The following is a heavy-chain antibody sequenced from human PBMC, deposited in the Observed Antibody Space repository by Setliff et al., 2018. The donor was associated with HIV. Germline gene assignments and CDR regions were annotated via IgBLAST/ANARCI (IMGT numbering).Heavy chain of an antibody. CDR2: LHSLGSSRVSDTP. D-gene: IGHD2-2*01. J-gene: IGHJ4*01. Sequence: SETLSLTCSVSSGSMTGHYWTWVRQHPGKGLEWIGYLHSLGSSRVSDTPNYSPTLKSRITISLDTSKRQFSLTMTSVTAADTAVYYCARGLSSQTYWGTRPLGLDYWGQGSLVTVSS. CDR1: SGSMTGHY. V-gene: IGHV4-4*08. CDR3: ARGLSSQTYWGTRPLGLDY.